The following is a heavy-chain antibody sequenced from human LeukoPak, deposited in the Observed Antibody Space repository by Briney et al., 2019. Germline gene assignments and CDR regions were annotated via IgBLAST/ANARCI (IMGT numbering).Heavy chain of an antibody. V-gene: IGHV4-39*07. CDR3: ARDSYYDILTGYYRGIDY. CDR1: GGSISSGDYY. J-gene: IGHJ4*02. D-gene: IGHD3-9*01. CDR2: IYYSGST. Sequence: SETLSLTCTVSGGSISSGDYYWSWIRQPPGKGLEWIGSIYYSGSTYYNPSLKSRVTISVDTSKNQFSLKLSSVTAADTAVYYCARDSYYDILTGYYRGIDYWGQGTLVTVSS.